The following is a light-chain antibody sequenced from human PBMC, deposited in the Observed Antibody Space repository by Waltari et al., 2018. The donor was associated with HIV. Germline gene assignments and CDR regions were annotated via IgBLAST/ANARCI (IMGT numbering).Light chain of an antibody. V-gene: IGLV1-40*01. CDR2: GNI. CDR1: GSNIGAGYD. CDR3: QSYDSSLSAWV. J-gene: IGLJ3*02. Sequence: QPVLTQPPSVSGAPGLGVTVSCTGSGSNIGAGYDVHWYQQLPGTAPKLLIYGNINRPSGVPDRFSASNSGTSASLAITGLQPEDEADYYCQSYDSSLSAWVFGGGTKLTVL.